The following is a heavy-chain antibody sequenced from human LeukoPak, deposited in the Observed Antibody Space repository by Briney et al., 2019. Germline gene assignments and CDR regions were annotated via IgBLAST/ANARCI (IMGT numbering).Heavy chain of an antibody. CDR1: GFSFSSYW. D-gene: IGHD6-6*01. J-gene: IGHJ4*02. CDR2: INRDGSYT. CDR3: ARHEGSSSYVRGFDY. V-gene: IGHV3-74*01. Sequence: GGSLRLSCTASGFSFSSYWMHWVRQAPGKGLVWVSRINRDGSYTTYADSVKGRFTISRDNAKNTLYLQMNSLRAEDTAVYYCARHEGSSSYVRGFDYWGQETLVTVSS.